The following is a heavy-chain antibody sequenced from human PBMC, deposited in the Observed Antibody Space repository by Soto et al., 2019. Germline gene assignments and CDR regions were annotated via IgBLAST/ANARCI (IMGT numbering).Heavy chain of an antibody. CDR2: IYYSGST. D-gene: IGHD3-22*01. CDR3: ARAHYEGGYYYDSSGYYPTNLDFDY. J-gene: IGHJ4*02. Sequence: PSETLSLTCTVSGGSISSYYWSWIRQPPGKGLGWIGYIYYSGSTNYNPSLKSRVTISVDTSKNQFSLKLSSVTAADTAVYYCARAHYEGGYYYDSSGYYPTNLDFDYWGQGTLVTVSS. V-gene: IGHV4-59*01. CDR1: GGSISSYY.